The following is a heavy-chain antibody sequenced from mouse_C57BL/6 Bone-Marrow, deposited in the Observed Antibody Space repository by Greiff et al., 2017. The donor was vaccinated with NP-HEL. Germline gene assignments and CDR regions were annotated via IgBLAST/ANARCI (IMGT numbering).Heavy chain of an antibody. J-gene: IGHJ3*01. CDR3: TRPDYYGSSYGFAY. CDR1: GYTFTSYW. CDR2: IYPGNSDT. D-gene: IGHD1-1*01. V-gene: IGHV1-5*01. Sequence: VQLQQSGTVLARPGASVKMSCKTSGYTFTSYWMHWVKQRPGQGLEWIGAIYPGNSDTSYNQKFKGKAKLTAVTSASTAYMELSSLTNEDSAVYYCTRPDYYGSSYGFAYWGQGTLVTVSA.